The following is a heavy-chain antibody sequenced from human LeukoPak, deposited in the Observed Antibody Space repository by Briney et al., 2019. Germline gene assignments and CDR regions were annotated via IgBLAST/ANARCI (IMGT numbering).Heavy chain of an antibody. J-gene: IGHJ2*01. D-gene: IGHD5-18*01. CDR3: ALQRGTPWIQLWLLWYFDL. CDR2: IQQDGSEK. Sequence: GGSLRLSCAASGFTFSSYWMSWVRQAPGKGLEWVANIQQDGSEKYYVDSVKGRFTISRDNAKNSLYLQINSLRAEDTAVYYCALQRGTPWIQLWLLWYFDLWGRGTLVTVSS. CDR1: GFTFSSYW. V-gene: IGHV3-7*01.